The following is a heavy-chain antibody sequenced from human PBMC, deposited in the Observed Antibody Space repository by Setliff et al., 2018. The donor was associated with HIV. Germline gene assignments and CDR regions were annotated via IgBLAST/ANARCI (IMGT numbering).Heavy chain of an antibody. CDR1: GGSMKNSY. Sequence: ASETLSLTCSVSGGSMKNSYWCWNRQPPRKGLEWVGSISYNGITTYNPSLKSRVTISVDTSKHQFSLKLTSVTAADPAVYYCARHRPWEVDVFDIWGQGTMVTV. D-gene: IGHD1-26*01. CDR2: ISYNGIT. J-gene: IGHJ3*02. CDR3: ARHRPWEVDVFDI. V-gene: IGHV4-59*08.